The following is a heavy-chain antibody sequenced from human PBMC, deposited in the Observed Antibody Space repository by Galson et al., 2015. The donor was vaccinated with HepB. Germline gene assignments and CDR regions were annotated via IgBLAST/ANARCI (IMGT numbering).Heavy chain of an antibody. J-gene: IGHJ3*01. CDR1: GFTLRSFA. D-gene: IGHD3-16*01. V-gene: IGHV3-23*01. CDR3: AKTFRNAFDV. Sequence: SLRLSCAASGFTLRSFAMSWVRQSPGTGLEWVSFISSGGGATYYADSVKGRFIISRDSSNNTLYLQMNSLRADDSAVYYCAKTFRNAFDVWGQGTTVTVS. CDR2: ISSGGGAT.